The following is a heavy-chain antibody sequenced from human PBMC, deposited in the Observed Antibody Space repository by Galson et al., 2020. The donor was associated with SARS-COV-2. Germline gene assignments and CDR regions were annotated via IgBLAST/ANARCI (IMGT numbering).Heavy chain of an antibody. CDR2: IRGSGGTT. CDR1: GFTFSSSA. V-gene: IGHV3-23*01. D-gene: IGHD6-19*01. CDR3: AKEVPVTGQTDEYFQH. Sequence: GGSLRLSCAAYGFTFSSSAMSWVRQAPGKGLEWVSEIRGSGGTTYYADSVKGRFTISRDTSKNTLYLQMNSLRAEDTAIYYCAKEVPVTGQTDEYFQHWGQGTLVTVSS. J-gene: IGHJ1*01.